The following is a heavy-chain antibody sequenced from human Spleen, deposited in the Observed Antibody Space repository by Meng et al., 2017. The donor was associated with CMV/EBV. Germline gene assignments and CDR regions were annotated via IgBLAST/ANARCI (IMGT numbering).Heavy chain of an antibody. J-gene: IGHJ5*02. Sequence: GGSLRLSCAASGFTVSSNYMSWVRQAPGKGLEWVSVIYSGGSSTYYADSVKGRFTISRDNSKNTLYLQMNSLRAEDTAVYYCALFYGSGSYHNWFDPWGQGTLVTVSS. CDR2: IYSGGSST. CDR1: GFTVSSNY. V-gene: IGHV3-23*03. D-gene: IGHD3-10*01. CDR3: ALFYGSGSYHNWFDP.